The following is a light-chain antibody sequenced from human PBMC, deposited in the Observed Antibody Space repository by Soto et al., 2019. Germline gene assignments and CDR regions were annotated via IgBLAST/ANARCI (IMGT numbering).Light chain of an antibody. CDR1: QSVSSSY. J-gene: IGKJ5*01. V-gene: IGKV3-20*01. CDR2: GAS. Sequence: EIVLTQYPGTVSLSPGERATLSCTASQSVSSSYLAWYQQKPGQAPRLLIYGASTRATGIPARFSGSGSGTEFIITISSLQSEDFAVYYCQQYGSSPPITFGQGTRLE. CDR3: QQYGSSPPIT.